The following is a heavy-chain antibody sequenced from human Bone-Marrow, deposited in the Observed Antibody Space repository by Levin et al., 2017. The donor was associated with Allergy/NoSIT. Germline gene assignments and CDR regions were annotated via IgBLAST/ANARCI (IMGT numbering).Heavy chain of an antibody. CDR1: GFTFSSYG. CDR3: AKSKPLGYSSGWGFDY. D-gene: IGHD6-19*01. V-gene: IGHV3-30*18. CDR2: ISYDGSNK. Sequence: TGGSLRLSCAASGFTFSSYGMHWVRQAPGKGLEWVAVISYDGSNKYYADSVKGRFTISRDNSKNTLYLQMNSLRAEDTAVYYCAKSKPLGYSSGWGFDYWGQGTLVTVSS. J-gene: IGHJ4*02.